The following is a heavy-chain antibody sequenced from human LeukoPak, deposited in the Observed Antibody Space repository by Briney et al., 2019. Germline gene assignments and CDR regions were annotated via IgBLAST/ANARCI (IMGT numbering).Heavy chain of an antibody. V-gene: IGHV4-59*01. CDR1: GGSISSYY. CDR2: IYYSGST. J-gene: IGHJ6*02. Sequence: PSETLSLTCTVSGGSISSYYWSWIRQPPGEGLEWIGYIYYSGSTNYNPSLKSRVTISVDTSKNQFSLKLSSVTAADTAVYYCARGQQWLAYYYYYGMDVWGQGTTVTVSS. D-gene: IGHD6-19*01. CDR3: ARGQQWLAYYYYYGMDV.